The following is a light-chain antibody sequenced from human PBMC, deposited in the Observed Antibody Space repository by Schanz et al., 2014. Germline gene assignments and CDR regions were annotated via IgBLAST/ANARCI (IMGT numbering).Light chain of an antibody. J-gene: IGKJ3*01. CDR1: QSVSSY. CDR3: QQRSNWPPVT. Sequence: EIVLTQSPATLSLSPGERATLSCRASQSVSSYLAWYQQKPGQAPRLLIHGASTRATGIPARFSGSGSGTDFTLTISSLEPEDFALYYCQQRSNWPPVTFGPGTKLDIK. V-gene: IGKV3-11*01. CDR2: GAS.